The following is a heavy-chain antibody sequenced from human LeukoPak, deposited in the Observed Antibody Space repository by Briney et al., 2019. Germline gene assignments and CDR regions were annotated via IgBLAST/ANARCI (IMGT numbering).Heavy chain of an antibody. CDR3: TNGLTMNPIDY. J-gene: IGHJ4*02. CDR1: GFTFSDYA. V-gene: IGHV3-49*04. CDR2: IRSKAYGGTT. D-gene: IGHD1-14*01. Sequence: PGRSLRLSCTTSGFTFSDYAMSWVRQTPGKGLEWVGFIRSKAYGGTTEYAASVKGRFTISRDDSKSIAYLQMNSLKTEDTAFYYCTNGLTMNPIDYWGQGTLVTVSS.